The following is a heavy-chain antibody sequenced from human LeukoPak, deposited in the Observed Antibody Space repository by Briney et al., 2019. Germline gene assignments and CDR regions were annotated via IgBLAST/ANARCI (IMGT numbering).Heavy chain of an antibody. J-gene: IGHJ4*02. CDR3: AREGDRWTGTTSGY. CDR1: GGSISSSSYY. V-gene: IGHV4-39*07. CDR2: IYYSGST. D-gene: IGHD1-7*01. Sequence: SETLSLTCTVSGGSISSSSYYWGWVRQPPGKGLEWIGSIYYSGSTYYNPSLKSRVTISVDTSKNQFSLKLSSVTAADTAVYYCAREGDRWTGTTSGYWGQGTLVTVSS.